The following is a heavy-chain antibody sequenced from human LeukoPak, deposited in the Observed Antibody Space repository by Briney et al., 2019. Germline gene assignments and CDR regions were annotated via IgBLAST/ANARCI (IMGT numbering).Heavy chain of an antibody. CDR3: ARDRYCSGGSCYSEY. CDR2: IYSGGST. J-gene: IGHJ4*02. Sequence: PGGFLRLSCAASGFTVSSNYMSWVRQAPGKGLEWVSVIYSGGSTYYADSVKGRFTISRDNSKNTLYLQMNSLRAEDTAVYYCARDRYCSGGSCYSEYWGQGTLVTVSS. V-gene: IGHV3-53*01. CDR1: GFTVSSNY. D-gene: IGHD2-15*01.